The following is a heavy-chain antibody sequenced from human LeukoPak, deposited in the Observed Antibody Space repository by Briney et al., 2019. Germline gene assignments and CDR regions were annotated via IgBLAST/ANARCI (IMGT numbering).Heavy chain of an antibody. CDR3: ARLPYYSNYYVDS. D-gene: IGHD4-11*01. Sequence: SETLSLTCTVSGGSFSSSSYYCGWFRQPPGKGLEWIGSIYYTGSTYYNPSLESRLFMFEDTSKNQFFLRLRFVTAADTAVYYCARLPYYSNYYVDSWGQGALVTVSS. CDR2: IYYTGST. V-gene: IGHV4-39*01. CDR1: GGSFSSSSYY. J-gene: IGHJ4*02.